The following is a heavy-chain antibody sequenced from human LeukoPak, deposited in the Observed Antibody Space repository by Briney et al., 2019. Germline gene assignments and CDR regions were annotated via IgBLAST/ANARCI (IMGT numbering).Heavy chain of an antibody. CDR2: INPNSGGT. CDR3: ARSGRILGSGWRQFDY. Sequence: ASVKVSCTASGYTFTGYYMHWVRQAPGQGLEWMGWINPNSGGTNYAQKFQGRVTMTRDTSISTAYMELSRLRSDDTAVYYCARSGRILGSGWRQFDYWGQGTLVTVSS. V-gene: IGHV1-2*02. CDR1: GYTFTGYY. D-gene: IGHD6-19*01. J-gene: IGHJ4*02.